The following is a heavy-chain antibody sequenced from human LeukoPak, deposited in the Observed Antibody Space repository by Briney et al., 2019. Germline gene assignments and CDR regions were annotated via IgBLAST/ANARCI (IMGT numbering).Heavy chain of an antibody. D-gene: IGHD2-15*01. CDR3: ARGRCRVRLGSGGSCYSTPAPTFDY. V-gene: IGHV4-38-2*02. Sequence: SETLSLTCSVSGYSISSGSYWSWIRQPPGKGLEWIGEINHSGSTNYNPSLKSRVTISVDTSKNQFSLKLSSVTAADTAVYYCARGRCRVRLGSGGSCYSTPAPTFDYWGQGTLVTVSS. CDR2: INHSGST. CDR1: GYSISSGSY. J-gene: IGHJ4*02.